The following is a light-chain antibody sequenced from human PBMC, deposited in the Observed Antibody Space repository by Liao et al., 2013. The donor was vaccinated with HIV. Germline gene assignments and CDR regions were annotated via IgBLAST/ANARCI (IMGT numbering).Light chain of an antibody. J-gene: IGLJ2*01. CDR1: RVRTKT. CDR2: YDT. Sequence: SYVLAQPPSVSVAPGQTARISCGEIRVRTKTVHWYRQEPGQAPVLVIYYDTDRPSGIPERFSGSNSGNTAALTISRVEAGDEADYYCQVWDSSNDHPVFGGGTELTVL. CDR3: QVWDSSNDHPV. V-gene: IGLV3-21*01.